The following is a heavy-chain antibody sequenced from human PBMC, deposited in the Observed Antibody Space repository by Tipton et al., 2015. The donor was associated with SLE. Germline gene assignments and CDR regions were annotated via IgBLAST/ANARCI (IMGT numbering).Heavy chain of an antibody. D-gene: IGHD3-16*02. CDR1: GGSISSGSYF. CDR2: IYHSGNT. Sequence: TLSLTCTVSGGSISSGSYFWTWIRQPAGKGLEWIGRIYHSGNTYYNPSLTSRVTISADTSKNQFSLKLSSVTAADTAVYYCARWKSFFYYMDVWGKGTTVTVSS. CDR3: ARWKSFFYYMDV. J-gene: IGHJ6*03. V-gene: IGHV4-61*02.